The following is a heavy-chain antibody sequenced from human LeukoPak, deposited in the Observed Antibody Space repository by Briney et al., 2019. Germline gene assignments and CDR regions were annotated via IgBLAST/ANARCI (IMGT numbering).Heavy chain of an antibody. Sequence: PALSLRLSCAAAGFTFSSYARHWVRQSPGKGLEWVAVISYDGSNKYYADAVKGRFTISRDNSKNTLYLQMNSLRDEDTAVYYCARNLPPSYYDSSGYLKDNAFDIWGQGTMVTVSS. CDR1: GFTFSSYA. J-gene: IGHJ3*02. CDR3: ARNLPPSYYDSSGYLKDNAFDI. D-gene: IGHD3-22*01. V-gene: IGHV3-30-3*01. CDR2: ISYDGSNK.